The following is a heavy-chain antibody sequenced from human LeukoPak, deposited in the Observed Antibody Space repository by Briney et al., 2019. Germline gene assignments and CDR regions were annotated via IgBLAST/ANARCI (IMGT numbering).Heavy chain of an antibody. CDR1: GFSLSTSGMC. D-gene: IGHD3-22*01. CDR2: IDWDDDK. CDR3: ALGYYYDSSGYYGYFDY. Sequence: SGPTLVNPTQTLTLTCTFSGFSLSTSGMCVSWIRQPPGKALEWLARIDWDDDKFYSTSLKTRLTISKDTSKNQVVLTMTNMDPVDTATYYCALGYYYDSSGYYGYFDYWGQGTLVTVSS. V-gene: IGHV2-70*17. J-gene: IGHJ4*02.